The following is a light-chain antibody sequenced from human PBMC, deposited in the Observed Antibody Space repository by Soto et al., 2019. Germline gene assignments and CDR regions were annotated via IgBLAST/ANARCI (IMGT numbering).Light chain of an antibody. CDR3: QQYNNWPPGT. V-gene: IGKV3-15*01. CDR1: QIVSSN. CDR2: IAS. J-gene: IGKJ4*01. Sequence: EIVMTQSPATLSVSAGKTGTLSSRASQIVSSNLACSQQNPGQSPRLLIYIASTRATGIPSRFSGSGSGTEFTLSISSLQSEDFAVYYCQQYNNWPPGTFGGGTKVDSK.